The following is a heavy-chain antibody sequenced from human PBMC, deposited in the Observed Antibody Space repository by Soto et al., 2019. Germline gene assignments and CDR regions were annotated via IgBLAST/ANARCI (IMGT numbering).Heavy chain of an antibody. Sequence: GGSLRLSCAASGFTFSSYEMNWVRQAPGKGLEWVSYISSSGSTIYYADSVKGRFTISRDNAKNSLYLQMNSLRAEDTAVYYCATLITIFGVVTHDYWGQGTLVTVSS. J-gene: IGHJ4*02. D-gene: IGHD3-3*01. CDR3: ATLITIFGVVTHDY. V-gene: IGHV3-48*03. CDR2: ISSSGSTI. CDR1: GFTFSSYE.